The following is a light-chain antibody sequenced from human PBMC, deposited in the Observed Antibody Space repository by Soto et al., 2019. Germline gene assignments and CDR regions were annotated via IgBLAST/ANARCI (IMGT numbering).Light chain of an antibody. CDR1: QSISSGY. CDR2: DAS. CDR3: QQYGRSPPFT. Sequence: EIVLPQSPGTLSLSPGERATLSCRASQSISSGYLAWYQQKPGQAPRLLIYDASSRAAGIPDRFSGSGSGTDFTLTISRVEAEDFAVYYCQQYGRSPPFTFGPGTKVDI. V-gene: IGKV3-20*01. J-gene: IGKJ3*01.